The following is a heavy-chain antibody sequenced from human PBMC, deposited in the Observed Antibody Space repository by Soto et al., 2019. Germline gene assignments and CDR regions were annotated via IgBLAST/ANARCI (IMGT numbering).Heavy chain of an antibody. CDR3: ATNVAANYYYYYGMDV. CDR1: GYTLTELS. J-gene: IGHJ6*02. D-gene: IGHD6-19*01. V-gene: IGHV1-24*01. Sequence: ASVKVSCKVSGYTLTELSMHWVRQAPGKGLEWMGGFDPEDGETIYAQKFQGRVTMTEGTSTDTAYMELSSLRSEDTAVYYCATNVAANYYYYYGMDVWGQGTTVTVSS. CDR2: FDPEDGET.